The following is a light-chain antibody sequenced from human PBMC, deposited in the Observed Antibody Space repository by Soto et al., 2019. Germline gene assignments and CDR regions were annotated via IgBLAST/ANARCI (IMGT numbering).Light chain of an antibody. V-gene: IGKV3D-7*01. CDR1: RSVSNY. J-gene: IGKJ2*02. Sequence: MTQSPSSLSASVGDRVTITCRASRSVSNYLTWFQQKPGQAPRLLIYGASTRATGIPARFSGSGSGTDFTLTISSLQPEDFAVYYCQQDYNLPRTFGQGTKLEIK. CDR3: QQDYNLPRT. CDR2: GAS.